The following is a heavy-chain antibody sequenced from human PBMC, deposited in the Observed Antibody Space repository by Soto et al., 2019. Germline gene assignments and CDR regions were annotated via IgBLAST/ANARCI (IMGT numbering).Heavy chain of an antibody. CDR1: GFTFDDYG. D-gene: IGHD5-18*01. CDR2: INWNGGST. J-gene: IGHJ4*02. Sequence: GGSLRLSCAASGFTFDDYGMSWVRQAPGKGLEWVSGINWNGGSTGYADSVKGRFTISRENAKNSLYLQMNSLRAEDTALYYCAGIRGYSYDGYFDYWGQGTLVTVSS. CDR3: AGIRGYSYDGYFDY. V-gene: IGHV3-20*04.